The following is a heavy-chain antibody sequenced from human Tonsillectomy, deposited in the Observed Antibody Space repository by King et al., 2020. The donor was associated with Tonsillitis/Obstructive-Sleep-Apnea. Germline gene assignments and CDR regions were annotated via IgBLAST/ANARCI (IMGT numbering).Heavy chain of an antibody. J-gene: IGHJ4*02. CDR3: AGTSQWLVPDY. V-gene: IGHV4-39*01. D-gene: IGHD6-19*01. CDR2: IYYSGST. Sequence: PLQESGPGLVTPSETLSLTCTVSGGSISSSSYYWGWIRQPPGKGLEWIGNIYYSGSTYYNPSLKSRVTISVDTSKNQFSLNLSSVTAADTAVYYCAGTSQWLVPDYWGQGTLVTVSS. CDR1: GGSISSSSYY.